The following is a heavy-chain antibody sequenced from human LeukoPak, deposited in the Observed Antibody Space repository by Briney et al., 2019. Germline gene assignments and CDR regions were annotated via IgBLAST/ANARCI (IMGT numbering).Heavy chain of an antibody. CDR2: IILILDIA. CDR3: AREPEGLTTESH. D-gene: IGHD1-14*01. Sequence: SVKVSCKTSGGTFNNYIISWVLQAPGQGLEWVGTIILILDIANYAQKFQGRVAITADTSTSTAYMELSDLGSEDTAVYFCAREPEGLTTESHWGQGTLVTVSS. CDR1: GGTFNNYI. V-gene: IGHV1-69*04. J-gene: IGHJ4*02.